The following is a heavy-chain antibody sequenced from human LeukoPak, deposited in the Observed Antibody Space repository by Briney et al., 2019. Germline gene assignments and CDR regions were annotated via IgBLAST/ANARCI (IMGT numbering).Heavy chain of an antibody. CDR1: GFTFSSYA. CDR2: IDNSGGFT. Sequence: GASLRLSCAASGFTFSSYAMSWVRQAPGKGVEWVSSIDNSGGFTPYAESVKGRFTISRDNSKNTLYLQMSSLRADDTALYYCARRGYDGSSPRYYFQYWGQGTLVTVSS. V-gene: IGHV3-23*01. J-gene: IGHJ4*02. CDR3: ARRGYDGSSPRYYFQY. D-gene: IGHD3-22*01.